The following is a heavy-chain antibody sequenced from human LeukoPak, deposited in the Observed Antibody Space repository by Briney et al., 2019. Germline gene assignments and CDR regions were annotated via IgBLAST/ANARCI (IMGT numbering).Heavy chain of an antibody. V-gene: IGHV3-48*04. CDR1: GFTFSSYS. J-gene: IGHJ4*02. CDR3: AGYNYGSGSFYYFDY. CDR2: ISSSSSTI. Sequence: PGGSLRLSCAASGFTFSSYSMNWVRQAPGKGLEWVSYISSSSSTIYYADSVKGRFTISRDNAKNSLYLQMNSLRAEDTAVYYCAGYNYGSGSFYYFDYWGQGTLVTVSS. D-gene: IGHD3-10*01.